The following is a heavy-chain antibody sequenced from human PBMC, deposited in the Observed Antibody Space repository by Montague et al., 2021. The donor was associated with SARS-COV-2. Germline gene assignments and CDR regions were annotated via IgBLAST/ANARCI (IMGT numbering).Heavy chain of an antibody. Sequence: SETLSLTCAVYGGSFNDYYWSWIRQPPGKGLELIGQINHSGSTNYNPSLKSQVTISVDTAKNQFALKLRSMTAADTAVYYCARGRVGITRILVVIVYSYYFDDWGQGTMVTVSS. CDR1: GGSFNDYY. CDR3: ARGRVGITRILVVIVYSYYFDD. J-gene: IGHJ4*02. V-gene: IGHV4-34*01. CDR2: INHSGST. D-gene: IGHD3-22*01.